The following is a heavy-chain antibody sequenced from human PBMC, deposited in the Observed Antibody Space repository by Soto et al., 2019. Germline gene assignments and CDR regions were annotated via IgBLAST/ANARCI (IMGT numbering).Heavy chain of an antibody. Sequence: PSETLSLTCTVSGGSISSGGYYWSWIRQHPGKGLEWIGYIYYSGSTYYNPSLKSRVTISVDTSKNQFSLKLSSVTAADTAVYYCARDTGRGYDFYYCGQGTLVTGSS. D-gene: IGHD5-12*01. CDR2: IYYSGST. CDR3: ARDTGRGYDFYY. CDR1: GGSISSGGYY. J-gene: IGHJ4*02. V-gene: IGHV4-31*03.